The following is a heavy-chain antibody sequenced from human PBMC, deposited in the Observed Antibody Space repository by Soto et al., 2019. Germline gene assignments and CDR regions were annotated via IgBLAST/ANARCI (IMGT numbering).Heavy chain of an antibody. Sequence: VGSLRLSCAASGFTFSSYDMHWVRQATGKGLEWVSAIGTAGDPYYPGSVKGRFTISRENAKNSLYLQMNSLRAGDTAVYYCARNVAKERGYYYYGMDVWGQGTTVTVSS. J-gene: IGHJ6*02. CDR2: IGTAGDP. D-gene: IGHD2-15*01. V-gene: IGHV3-13*05. CDR1: GFTFSSYD. CDR3: ARNVAKERGYYYYGMDV.